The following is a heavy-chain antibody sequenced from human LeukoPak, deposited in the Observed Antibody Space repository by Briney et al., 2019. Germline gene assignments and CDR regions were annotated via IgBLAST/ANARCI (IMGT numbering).Heavy chain of an antibody. CDR3: AMFGGMVRGLIDY. CDR1: GYTFTSYD. D-gene: IGHD3-10*01. Sequence: ASVKVSCRASGYTFTSYDINWVRQATGQGLEWMGWMNPNSGNTGYAQKFQGRVTMTRNTSISTAYMELNSLRSEDTAVYYCAMFGGMVRGLIDYWGQGTLVTVSS. V-gene: IGHV1-8*01. CDR2: MNPNSGNT. J-gene: IGHJ4*02.